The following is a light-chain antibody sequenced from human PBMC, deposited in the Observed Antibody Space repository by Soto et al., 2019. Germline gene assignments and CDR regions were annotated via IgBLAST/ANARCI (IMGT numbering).Light chain of an antibody. CDR3: CSYAGNSNWV. V-gene: IGLV2-23*01. Sequence: QSALTQPASVSGSPGQSITISCTGTSSDVGSYILVSWYQQHPGKATKLMFYEGTKRPSGVSNRFSGSTSGNTASLTISGLQAEDEADYYCCSYAGNSNWVFGGGTKLSVL. CDR1: SSDVGSYIL. CDR2: EGT. J-gene: IGLJ2*01.